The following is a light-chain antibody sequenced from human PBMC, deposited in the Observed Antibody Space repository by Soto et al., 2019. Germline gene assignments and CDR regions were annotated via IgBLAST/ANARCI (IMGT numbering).Light chain of an antibody. Sequence: IELTQSPGTLSLSPGEIATLSCTTSHGVSKNFFAWYQQKPGQAPRLLISDASNTATGTPDRFSGSGSGTDFTLTIDSLEPEDVAVYFCQQDSTSPPTFGGGTKVEIK. CDR2: DAS. V-gene: IGKV3-20*01. CDR3: QQDSTSPPT. J-gene: IGKJ4*01. CDR1: HGVSKNF.